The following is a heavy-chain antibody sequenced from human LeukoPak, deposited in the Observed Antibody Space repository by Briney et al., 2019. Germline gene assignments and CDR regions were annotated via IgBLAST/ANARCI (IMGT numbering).Heavy chain of an antibody. CDR2: INPNSGVP. J-gene: IGHJ4*02. D-gene: IGHD1-1*01. V-gene: IGHV1-2*02. CDR1: GYTFTGYY. Sequence: ASVKVSCKASGYTFTGYYMHWVRQAPGQGLEWMGWINPNSGVPNYAQKFQGRVTMTRDTSISTAYMELSRLRSDDTAVYYCARSNWNVVIDYWGQGALVTVSS. CDR3: ARSNWNVVIDY.